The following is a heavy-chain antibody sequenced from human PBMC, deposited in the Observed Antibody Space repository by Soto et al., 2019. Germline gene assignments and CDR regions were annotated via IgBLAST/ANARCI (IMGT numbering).Heavy chain of an antibody. Sequence: QVQLVQSGAEVKKPGASVKVSCKASGYTFTSYGISWVRQAPGQGLEWMGWISAYNGNTNYAQKLQGRVTMTTDTSTSTAYMELRSLRSDDTAVYYFARVPGRGCTNGVCYTYYYYGMDVWGQGTTVTVSS. V-gene: IGHV1-18*04. CDR3: ARVPGRGCTNGVCYTYYYYGMDV. D-gene: IGHD2-8*01. CDR2: ISAYNGNT. CDR1: GYTFTSYG. J-gene: IGHJ6*02.